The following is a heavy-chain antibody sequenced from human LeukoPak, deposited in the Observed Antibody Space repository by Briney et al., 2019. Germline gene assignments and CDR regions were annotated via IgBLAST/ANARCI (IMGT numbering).Heavy chain of an antibody. CDR3: VRNSGKLGA. CDR1: GFTVSNNY. CDR2: IYSAGGT. J-gene: IGHJ5*02. D-gene: IGHD3-10*01. V-gene: IGHV3-53*01. Sequence: GGSLRLSCAASGFTVSNNYMSWVRRAAGKGLGWVALIYSAGGTYYADSVKGRFTISRDNSKNTLHLQMNSLRAEDTAVYYCVRNSGKLGAWGQGTLVTVSS.